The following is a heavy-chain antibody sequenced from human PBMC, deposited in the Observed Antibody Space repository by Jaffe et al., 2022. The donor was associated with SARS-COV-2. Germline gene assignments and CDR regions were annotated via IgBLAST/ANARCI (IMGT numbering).Heavy chain of an antibody. CDR2: IYYSGNT. D-gene: IGHD3-10*01. V-gene: IGHV4-39*01. CDR1: GDSISSSSYY. CDR3: ARRRTYYNGSGPPFDL. J-gene: IGHJ4*02. Sequence: QLQLQESGPGLVKPSETLSLSCTVSGDSISSSSYYWGWIRQPPGKGLEWIGNIYYSGNTYYNPSLKGRVTISVDTSKNQFSLMLSSVTAADTAVYHCARRRTYYNGSGPPFDLWGQGTLVTVSS.